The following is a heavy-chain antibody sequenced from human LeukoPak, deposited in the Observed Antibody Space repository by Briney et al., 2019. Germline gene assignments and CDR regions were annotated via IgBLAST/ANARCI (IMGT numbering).Heavy chain of an antibody. D-gene: IGHD6-19*01. CDR2: IYPHGDP. CDR1: GFTFKNYA. Sequence: GGSLRLSCTTSGFTFKNYAMTWVRQAPGKGLEWVSAIYPHGDPHYADSGKGRFTISRDNSKNSLYMQMETLRAEDTALYYCARAKLEPAGTGAFDIWGPGTVVTVSS. V-gene: IGHV3-23*01. CDR3: ARAKLEPAGTGAFDI. J-gene: IGHJ3*02.